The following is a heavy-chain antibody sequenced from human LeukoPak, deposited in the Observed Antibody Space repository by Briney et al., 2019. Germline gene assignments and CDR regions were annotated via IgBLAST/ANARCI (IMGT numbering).Heavy chain of an antibody. V-gene: IGHV4-39*01. D-gene: IGHD5-12*01. CDR2: IHYSGGT. CDR1: GGSISTSSFY. J-gene: IGHJ4*02. Sequence: SETLSLTCTVSGGSISTSSFYWGWIRQPPGKGLEWIGSIHYSGGTYYNPSLKSGVTISVDTSKNQFSLKVSSVTAADTAVYYCALYSGYATYWGQGTLVTVSS. CDR3: ALYSGYATY.